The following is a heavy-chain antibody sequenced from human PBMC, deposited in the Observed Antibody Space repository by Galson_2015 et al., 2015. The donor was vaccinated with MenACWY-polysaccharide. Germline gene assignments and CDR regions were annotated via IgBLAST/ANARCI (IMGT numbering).Heavy chain of an antibody. CDR1: GFTFSDYA. J-gene: IGHJ6*01. CDR3: ARGHYDLWSGYRHYYFGLDV. V-gene: IGHV3-30*04. CDR2: ISFDGQYS. Sequence: SLRLSCAASGFTFSDYAIHWVRQAPGKGLEWVAVISFDGQYSGFADSVKGRFSISRDNAKSTLYLQMNSLRAEDTAVYYCARGHYDLWSGYRHYYFGLDVWGQGTTVTVSS. D-gene: IGHD3-3*01.